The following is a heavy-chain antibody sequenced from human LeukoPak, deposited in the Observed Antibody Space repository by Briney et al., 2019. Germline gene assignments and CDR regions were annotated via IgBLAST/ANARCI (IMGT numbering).Heavy chain of an antibody. Sequence: GGSLRLSCAASGFTFSNYWMNWVRQAPGKGLEWVANIKQDETEKYYVDSVKGRFTISRYNAKNSLYLQMNSLRAEDTAVYYCARGRGGYFYTLIDYWGQGILVTVSS. D-gene: IGHD3-22*01. CDR2: IKQDETEK. CDR3: ARGRGGYFYTLIDY. CDR1: GFTFSNYW. J-gene: IGHJ4*02. V-gene: IGHV3-7*01.